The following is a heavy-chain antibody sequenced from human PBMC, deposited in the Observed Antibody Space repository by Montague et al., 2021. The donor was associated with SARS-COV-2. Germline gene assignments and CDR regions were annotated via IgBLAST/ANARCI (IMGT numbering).Heavy chain of an antibody. CDR3: VRGAAAGPFDF. D-gene: IGHD6-13*01. CDR1: GFTFDDYG. J-gene: IGHJ4*02. CDR2: IKRKGDST. V-gene: IGHV3-20*03. Sequence: SLRLSYAASGFTFDDYGMSWVRQAPGKGLEWVSGIKRKGDSTGYEDSVKGRFTISRDNTKNSLYLQMNSLRAEDTALYYCVRGAAAGPFDFWGQGTLVTVSS.